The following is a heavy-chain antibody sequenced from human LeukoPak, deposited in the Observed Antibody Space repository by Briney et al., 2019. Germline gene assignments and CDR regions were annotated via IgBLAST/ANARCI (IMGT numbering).Heavy chain of an antibody. Sequence: SETLSLTCTVSGGSISSSSYYWGWIRQPPGKGLEWIGSIYYSGSTYYNPSLKSRVTISVDTSKNQFSLKLSSVTAADTAMYYCVRLGGIYYYYYMEVWGKGTTVTVSS. D-gene: IGHD1-26*01. CDR1: GGSISSSSYY. CDR3: VRLGGIYYYYYMEV. CDR2: IYYSGST. V-gene: IGHV4-39*01. J-gene: IGHJ6*03.